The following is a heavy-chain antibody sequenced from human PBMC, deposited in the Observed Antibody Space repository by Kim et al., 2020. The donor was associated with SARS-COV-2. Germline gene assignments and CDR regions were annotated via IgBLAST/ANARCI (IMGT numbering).Heavy chain of an antibody. CDR3: ARHYGSSSVDWFDP. D-gene: IGHD6-6*01. J-gene: IGHJ5*02. Sequence: NPSVQGKVPISADKSISTAYLKWSSLKASDTAMYYCARHYGSSSVDWFDPWGQGTLVTVSS. V-gene: IGHV5-51*01.